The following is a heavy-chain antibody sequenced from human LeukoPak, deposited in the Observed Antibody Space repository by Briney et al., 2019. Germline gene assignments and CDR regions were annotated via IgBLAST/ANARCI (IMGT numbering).Heavy chain of an antibody. CDR1: GYFFSNYW. CDR2: IYAGDSDT. CDR3: ARHSTSHSSDAFDI. D-gene: IGHD6-6*01. Sequence: GASLQISCKAFGYFFSNYWIGWVRQMPGKGLEWMGIIYAGDSDTRYSPSFQGQVTISVDKSITTAYLQWNSLKASDSAIYYCARHSTSHSSDAFDIWGQGTLVIVSS. V-gene: IGHV5-51*01. J-gene: IGHJ3*02.